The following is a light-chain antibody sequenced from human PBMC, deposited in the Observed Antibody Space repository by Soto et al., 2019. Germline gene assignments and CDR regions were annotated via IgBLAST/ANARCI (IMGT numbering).Light chain of an antibody. V-gene: IGKV3-15*01. CDR2: GAS. CDR1: QSVSSN. CDR3: QQYGSSPPT. Sequence: EIVMTQSPATLSVSPCERAALSCRASQSVSSNLAWYQQKPGQAPRLLIYGASTRATGIPARFSGSGSGTEFTLTISSLQSEDFAVYYCQQYGSSPPTFGQGTKVDI. J-gene: IGKJ1*01.